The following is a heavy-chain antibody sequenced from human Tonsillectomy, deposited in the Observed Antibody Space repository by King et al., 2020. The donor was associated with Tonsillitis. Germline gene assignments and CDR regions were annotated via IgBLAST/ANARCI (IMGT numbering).Heavy chain of an antibody. V-gene: IGHV3-21*06. Sequence: DVQLVESGGGLVKPGGSLRLSCAASGFTFSSYGMNWVRQAPGKGLEWVSSISTSSTYIYYADSVKGRFTISRDNAKNLLYLQMNSLRVEDTALYYCARDLRKQWLSGDAFDIWGQGTMVTVSS. CDR3: ARDLRKQWLSGDAFDI. D-gene: IGHD6-19*01. CDR1: GFTFSSYG. CDR2: ISTSSTYI. J-gene: IGHJ3*02.